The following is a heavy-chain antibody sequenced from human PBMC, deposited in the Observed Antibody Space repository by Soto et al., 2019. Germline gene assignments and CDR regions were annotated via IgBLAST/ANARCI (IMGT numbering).Heavy chain of an antibody. CDR2: IYYSGST. CDR1: GGSISSGGYC. Sequence: PSETLSLTCTVSGGSISSGGYCWSWIRQHPGKGLEWIGYIYYSGSTYYNPSLKSRVTISVDTSKNQFSLKLSSVTAADTAVYCCARQYSGSYEGHYYYGMDVWGQGTTVTVSS. J-gene: IGHJ6*02. V-gene: IGHV4-31*03. D-gene: IGHD1-26*01. CDR3: ARQYSGSYEGHYYYGMDV.